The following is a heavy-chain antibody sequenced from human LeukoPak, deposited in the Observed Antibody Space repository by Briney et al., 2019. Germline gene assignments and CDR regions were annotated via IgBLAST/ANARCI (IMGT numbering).Heavy chain of an antibody. D-gene: IGHD2-21*02. CDR2: ISSTVINT. CDR3: ARGGLYGDYYFDY. J-gene: IGHJ4*02. CDR1: GFTFSNYA. V-gene: IGHV3-23*01. Sequence: GGSLRLSCAASGFTFSNYAMTWVRQAPGKGLEWVSSISSTVINTYNADSVKGRFTISRDNVKNSLFLQMDSLRAEDTAVYYCARGGLYGDYYFDYWGQGTLVTVTS.